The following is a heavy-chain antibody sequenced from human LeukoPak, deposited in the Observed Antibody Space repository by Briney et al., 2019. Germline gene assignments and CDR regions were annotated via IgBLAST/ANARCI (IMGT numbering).Heavy chain of an antibody. J-gene: IGHJ5*02. V-gene: IGHV1-69*05. Sequence: ASVKVSCKASGGTFSSYAISWVRQAPGQGLGWMGRIIPIFGTANYAQKFQGRVTITTDEYTSTAYMELSSLRSEDTAVYYCARDLIKYSSSFMNWFDPWGQGTLVTVSS. CDR1: GGTFSSYA. CDR3: ARDLIKYSSSFMNWFDP. D-gene: IGHD6-6*01. CDR2: IIPIFGTA.